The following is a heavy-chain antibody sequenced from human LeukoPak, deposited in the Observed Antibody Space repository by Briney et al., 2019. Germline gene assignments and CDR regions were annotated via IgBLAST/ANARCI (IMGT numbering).Heavy chain of an antibody. D-gene: IGHD2-15*01. Sequence: GASVKVSCKASGYTFTSYYMHWVRQAPGQGLEWMGIINPSGGSTSYAQKLQGRVTMTRDTSTSTVYMELSSLRSEDTAVYYCARDPRYCSGGSCYNFRFDPWGQGTLVTVSS. J-gene: IGHJ5*02. CDR1: GYTFTSYY. CDR3: ARDPRYCSGGSCYNFRFDP. V-gene: IGHV1-46*01. CDR2: INPSGGST.